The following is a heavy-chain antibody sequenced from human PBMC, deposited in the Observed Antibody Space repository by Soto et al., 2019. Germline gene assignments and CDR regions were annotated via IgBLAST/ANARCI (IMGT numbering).Heavy chain of an antibody. CDR3: ARAYCSGGSCYRVVFYY. Sequence: EVQLVESGGGLVKPGGSLRLSCAASGFTFSSYSMNWVRQAPGKGLEWVSSISSSSSYIYYADSVKGRFTISRDNAKNSLYLQMNSLRAEDTAVYYCARAYCSGGSCYRVVFYYWGQGTLVTVSS. D-gene: IGHD2-15*01. CDR1: GFTFSSYS. CDR2: ISSSSSYI. J-gene: IGHJ4*02. V-gene: IGHV3-21*01.